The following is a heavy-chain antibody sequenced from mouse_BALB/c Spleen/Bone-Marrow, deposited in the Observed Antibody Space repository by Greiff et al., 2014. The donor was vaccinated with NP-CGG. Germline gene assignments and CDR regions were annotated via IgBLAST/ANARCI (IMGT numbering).Heavy chain of an antibody. CDR1: GFAFSDTW. J-gene: IGHJ2*01. CDR3: TPHPFDY. V-gene: IGHV6-6*01. CDR2: TRTKADDHAT. Sequence: DVMLMESGGGLVQPGGSMKLSCAASGFAFSDTWLDWVRQSPEKGPEWVAETRTKADDHATYYAESVKGRFTISRDDSISSVYLQMNSLRAEDTGIYYCTPHPFDYWGQGTTLTVSS.